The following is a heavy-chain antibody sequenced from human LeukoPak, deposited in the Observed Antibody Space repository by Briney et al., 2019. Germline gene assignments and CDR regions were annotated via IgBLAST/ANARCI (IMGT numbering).Heavy chain of an antibody. V-gene: IGHV3-11*06. D-gene: IGHD3-22*01. Sequence: GGSLRLSCAASGFTFSNYYMSWIRQAPGKGLEWVSYICGSSGSTNYADSVMGRFTISRDNGKNSLYLQMNSLRAEDTAVYYCARDQGENYDSSGYYPYWGQGTLVTVSS. CDR3: ARDQGENYDSSGYYPY. J-gene: IGHJ4*02. CDR1: GFTFSNYY. CDR2: ICGSSGST.